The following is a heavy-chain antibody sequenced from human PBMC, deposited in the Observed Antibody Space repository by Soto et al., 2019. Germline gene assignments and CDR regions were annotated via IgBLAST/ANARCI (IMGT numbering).Heavy chain of an antibody. Sequence: GASVKVSCKASGYTFTGYYMHWVRQAPGQGLEWMGWINPNSGGTNYAQKFQGWVTMTRDTSISTAYMELSRLRSDDTAVYYCTSYTDSSGYYYYYGMDVWGQGTTVTVSS. CDR2: INPNSGGT. V-gene: IGHV1-2*04. CDR1: GYTFTGYY. D-gene: IGHD3-22*01. CDR3: TSYTDSSGYYYYYGMDV. J-gene: IGHJ6*02.